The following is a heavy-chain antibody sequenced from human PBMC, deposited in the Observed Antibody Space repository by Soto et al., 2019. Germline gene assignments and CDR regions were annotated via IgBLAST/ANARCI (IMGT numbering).Heavy chain of an antibody. CDR2: ISWNSNII. V-gene: IGHV3-9*01. D-gene: IGHD2-15*01. Sequence: EVQLVESGGGLVQPGRSLRLSCAASGFTFDDYVMHWVRRVPGKGLEWVSSISWNSNIIGYADSVKGRFTISRDNAKNSLYLQMNSLRPEDTALYYCAKGGPDGFCSGGRCYFEYWGQGTLVTVSS. CDR1: GFTFDDYV. J-gene: IGHJ4*02. CDR3: AKGGPDGFCSGGRCYFEY.